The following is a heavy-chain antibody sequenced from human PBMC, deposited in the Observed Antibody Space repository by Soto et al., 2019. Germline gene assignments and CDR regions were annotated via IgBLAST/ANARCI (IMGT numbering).Heavy chain of an antibody. V-gene: IGHV1-46*01. CDR3: ARDRTKYYDFWSGYYDY. J-gene: IGHJ4*02. Sequence: ALVKVSCKASGYTFTSYYMHWVRQAPGQGLEWMGIINPSGGSTSYAQKFQGRVTMTRDTSTSTVYMELSSLRSEDTAVYYCARDRTKYYDFWSGYYDYWGQGTLVTVSS. CDR2: INPSGGST. D-gene: IGHD3-3*01. CDR1: GYTFTSYY.